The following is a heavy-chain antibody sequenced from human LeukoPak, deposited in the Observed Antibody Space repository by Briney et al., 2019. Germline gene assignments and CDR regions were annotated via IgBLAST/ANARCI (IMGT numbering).Heavy chain of an antibody. J-gene: IGHJ4*02. D-gene: IGHD1-1*01. CDR2: IYPDDSDI. CDR1: GYSFTSYW. CDR3: ARLTPTATSFDY. Sequence: GESLKISCKGSGYSFTSYWIGWVRQMPGKGLEWMGIIYPDDSDIRYSPSFQGQVTISADKSINTAYLQWSSLKASDTAMYYCARLTPTATSFDYWGQGTLVTVSS. V-gene: IGHV5-51*01.